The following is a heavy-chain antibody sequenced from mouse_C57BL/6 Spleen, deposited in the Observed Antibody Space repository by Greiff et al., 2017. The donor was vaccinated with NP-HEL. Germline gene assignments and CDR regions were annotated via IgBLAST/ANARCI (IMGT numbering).Heavy chain of an antibody. CDR2: IDPSDSYT. CDR3: ARMDYGSSYWFDY. D-gene: IGHD1-1*01. J-gene: IGHJ2*01. V-gene: IGHV1-69*01. Sequence: QVQLQQSGAELVMPGASVKLSCKASGYTFTSYWMHWVKQRPGQGLEWIGEIDPSDSYTNYNQKFKGKSTLTVDKSSSTAYMQLSSLTSEDSAVYYCARMDYGSSYWFDYWGQGTTLTVSS. CDR1: GYTFTSYW.